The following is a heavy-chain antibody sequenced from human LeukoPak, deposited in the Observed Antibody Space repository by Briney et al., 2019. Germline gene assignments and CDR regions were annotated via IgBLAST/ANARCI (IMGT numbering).Heavy chain of an antibody. J-gene: IGHJ4*02. D-gene: IGHD3-9*01. CDR3: AKETALLRYFDWSSEFDY. CDR2: ISGSGGST. Sequence: GGSLRLSCAASGFTFSSYAMSWVRQAPGKGLEWVSAISGSGGSTYYADSVKGRFTISRDNSKNTLYLQMNSLRAEDTAVYYCAKETALLRYFDWSSEFDYWGQGTLVTVSP. CDR1: GFTFSSYA. V-gene: IGHV3-23*01.